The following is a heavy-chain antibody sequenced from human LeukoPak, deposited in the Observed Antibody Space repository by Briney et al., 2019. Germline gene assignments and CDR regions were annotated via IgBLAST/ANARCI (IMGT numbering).Heavy chain of an antibody. CDR3: ARHSQQLWLRKSPNTIFDY. D-gene: IGHD5-18*01. J-gene: IGHJ4*02. V-gene: IGHV4-59*08. CDR2: IYYSGST. Sequence: KASETLSLTCTVSGGSISSYYWSWIRQPPGKGLEWIGYIYYSGSTNYNPSLKSRVTISVDTSKNQFSLKLSSVTAADTAVYYCARHSQQLWLRKSPNTIFDYWGQGTLVTVSS. CDR1: GGSISSYY.